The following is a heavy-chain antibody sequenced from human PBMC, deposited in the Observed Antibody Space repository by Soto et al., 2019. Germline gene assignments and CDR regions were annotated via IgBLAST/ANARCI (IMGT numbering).Heavy chain of an antibody. Sequence: SETLSLTCTVSGGSISSGDYYWSWIRQPPGTGLEWIGYIYYSGSTYYNPSLKSRVTISVDTSKNQFSLKLSSVTAADTAVYYCARGGWKLFDYWGQGTLVTVSS. D-gene: IGHD6-19*01. J-gene: IGHJ4*02. CDR2: IYYSGST. CDR1: GGSISSGDYY. V-gene: IGHV4-30-4*02. CDR3: ARGGWKLFDY.